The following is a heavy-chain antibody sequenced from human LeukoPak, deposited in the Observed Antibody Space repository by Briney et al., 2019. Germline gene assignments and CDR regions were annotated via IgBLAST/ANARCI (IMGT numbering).Heavy chain of an antibody. D-gene: IGHD3-3*01. V-gene: IGHV3-23*01. CDR3: AKDLVGERFLEQTGI. J-gene: IGHJ4*02. Sequence: GGSLRLSCAASGFTFSSYAMSWVRQAPGKGLEWVSAISGSGGSTYYADSVEGRFTISRDNSKNTLYLQMNSLRAEDTAVYYCAKDLVGERFLEQTGIWGQGTLVTVSS. CDR1: GFTFSSYA. CDR2: ISGSGGST.